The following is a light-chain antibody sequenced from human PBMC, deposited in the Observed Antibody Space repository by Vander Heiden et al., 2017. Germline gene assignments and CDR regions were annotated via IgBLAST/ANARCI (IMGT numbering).Light chain of an antibody. Sequence: EIVLTQSPGTLSLSPGERATLSCRASQSVSSSYLAWHQQKPGQAPRLLIYGASFRATGLPDRFSDSGSGTDFTLTISRLEPEDFAVYYCQQVNRSPYTFGQGTKVDIK. V-gene: IGKV3-20*01. J-gene: IGKJ2*01. CDR1: QSVSSSY. CDR2: GAS. CDR3: QQVNRSPYT.